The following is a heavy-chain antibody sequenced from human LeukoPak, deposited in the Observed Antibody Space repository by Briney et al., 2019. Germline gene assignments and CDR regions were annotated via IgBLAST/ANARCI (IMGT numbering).Heavy chain of an antibody. V-gene: IGHV4-59*01. J-gene: IGHJ6*02. CDR1: GGSISSYC. CDR3: ARCSKAGIAAAGSPYYYYGMDV. Sequence: PSETLSLTCTVSGGSISSYCWSWIRQPPGKGLEWIGYIYYSGSTNYNPSLKSRVTISVDTSKNQFSLKLSSVTAADTAVYYCARCSKAGIAAAGSPYYYYGMDVWGQGTTVTVSS. D-gene: IGHD6-13*01. CDR2: IYYSGST.